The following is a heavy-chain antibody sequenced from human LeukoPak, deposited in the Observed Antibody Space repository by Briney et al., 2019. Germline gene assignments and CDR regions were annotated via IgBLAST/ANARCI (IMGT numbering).Heavy chain of an antibody. CDR1: GITLSVYW. J-gene: IGHJ4*02. V-gene: IGHV3-7*01. CDR3: ARSGSGYFDY. Sequence: PGGSLRLPCAASGITLSVYWMSWVRQAPGKGLEWVANIKQDGSEKYYRDSVQGRFTISRDNAKNSLYLQMNGLRAEDTAVYYCARSGSGYFDYWGQGSLVTVSS. CDR2: IKQDGSEK.